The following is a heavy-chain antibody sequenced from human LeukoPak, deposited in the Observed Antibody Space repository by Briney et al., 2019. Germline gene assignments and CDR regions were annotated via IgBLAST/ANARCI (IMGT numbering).Heavy chain of an antibody. J-gene: IGHJ4*02. V-gene: IGHV1-2*06. CDR2: INPNGSGT. D-gene: IGHD5-18*01. CDR3: ARVTKLWSLFDY. CDR1: GYTFTGYY. Sequence: ASVKVSCKASGYTFTGYYMHWVRQAPGQGLEWMGRINPNGSGTNYAQKFQGRVTMTRDTSISTAYMELSRLRSDDTAVYYCARVTKLWSLFDYWGQGTLVTVSS.